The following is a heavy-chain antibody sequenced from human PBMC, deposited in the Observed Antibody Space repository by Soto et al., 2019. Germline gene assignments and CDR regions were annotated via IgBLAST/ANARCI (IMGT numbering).Heavy chain of an antibody. D-gene: IGHD3-22*01. Sequence: SVKVSCKASGRTFNNYAISWVRQAPGIGFEWLGVIIPIGGTPEHAQKFQGRVTISADESTNTAYMELSSLRSEDTAVYYCATNYYDGSGHYFIFEHWGQGTLVTVSS. J-gene: IGHJ4*02. V-gene: IGHV1-69*13. CDR1: GRTFNNYA. CDR2: IIPIGGTP. CDR3: ATNYYDGSGHYFIFEH.